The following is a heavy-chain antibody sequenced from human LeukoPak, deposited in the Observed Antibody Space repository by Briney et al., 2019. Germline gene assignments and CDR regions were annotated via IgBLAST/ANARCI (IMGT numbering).Heavy chain of an antibody. Sequence: GASVKVSCKASGYTFTSYDINWVRQATGRGLEWMGWMNPNSGNTGYAQKFQGRVTMTRNTSISTAYMELSSLRSEDTAVYYCARVGSGWYYYYYMDVWGKGTTVTVSS. J-gene: IGHJ6*03. CDR2: MNPNSGNT. CDR3: ARVGSGWYYYYYMDV. V-gene: IGHV1-8*01. CDR1: GYTFTSYD. D-gene: IGHD6-19*01.